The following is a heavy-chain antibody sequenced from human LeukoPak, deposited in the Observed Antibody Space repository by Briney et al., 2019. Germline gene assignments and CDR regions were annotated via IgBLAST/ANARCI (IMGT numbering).Heavy chain of an antibody. J-gene: IGHJ5*02. D-gene: IGHD5-12*01. CDR3: ARAFPMVATGGGWLDP. CDR1: GGSISSGGYY. CDR2: IYYSRST. V-gene: IGHV4-31*03. Sequence: SQTLSLTCTVSGGSISSGGYYWSWIRQHPGKGLEWIGYIYYSRSTYYNPSLKSRVTISVDTSKNQFSLKLSSVTAADTAVYYCARAFPMVATGGGWLDPWGQGTLVTVSS.